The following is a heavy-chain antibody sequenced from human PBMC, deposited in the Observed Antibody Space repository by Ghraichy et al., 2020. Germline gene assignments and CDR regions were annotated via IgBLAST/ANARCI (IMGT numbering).Heavy chain of an antibody. CDR1: GFTFSSYA. Sequence: LSLTCAASGFTFSSYAMSWVRQAPGKGLEWVSAISGSGGSTYYADSVKGRFTISRDNSKNTLYLQMNSLRAEDTAVYYCAKDLRWLQISGEYFQHWGQGTLVTVSS. D-gene: IGHD5-24*01. J-gene: IGHJ1*01. CDR2: ISGSGGST. CDR3: AKDLRWLQISGEYFQH. V-gene: IGHV3-23*01.